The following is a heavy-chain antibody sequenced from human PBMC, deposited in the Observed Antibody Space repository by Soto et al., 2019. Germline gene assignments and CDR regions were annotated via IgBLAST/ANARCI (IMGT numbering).Heavy chain of an antibody. V-gene: IGHV1-18*01. Sequence: GASVKVSCKASGYTFTSYCISWVRQAPGQGLEWMGWISAYNGNTNYAQKLQGRVTMTTDTSTSTAYMELRSLRSDDTAVYYCARGTDITMVRGVIITGNWFDPWGQGTLVTVSS. CDR3: ARGTDITMVRGVIITGNWFDP. CDR2: ISAYNGNT. J-gene: IGHJ5*02. D-gene: IGHD3-10*01. CDR1: GYTFTSYC.